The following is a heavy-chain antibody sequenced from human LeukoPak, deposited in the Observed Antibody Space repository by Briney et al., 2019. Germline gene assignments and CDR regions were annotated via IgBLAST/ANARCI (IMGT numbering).Heavy chain of an antibody. CDR1: GFTFSSYA. Sequence: GGSLRLSCAASGFTFSSYAMSWVRQAPGKGLEWVSAITGSGGSTYYADSVKGRFTISRDNSKNTLYLQMNSLRAEDTAVYYCAKSEGIRDYYDSSGYYYDYWGQGTLVPVSS. D-gene: IGHD3-22*01. J-gene: IGHJ4*02. CDR3: AKSEGIRDYYDSSGYYYDY. CDR2: ITGSGGST. V-gene: IGHV3-23*01.